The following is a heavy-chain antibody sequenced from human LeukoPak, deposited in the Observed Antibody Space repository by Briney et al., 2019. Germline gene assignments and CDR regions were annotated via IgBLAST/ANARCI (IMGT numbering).Heavy chain of an antibody. CDR2: IHHSGST. CDR1: GGSISSSNW. Sequence: SGTLSLTCGVSGGSISSSNWWSWLRQPPGKGLEWIGEIHHSGSTNYNPSLKSRVTISVDKSKNKVSLKLNPVTAADTAVYYCARVSGYSGYDWFDYWGQGTLVTVSS. CDR3: ARVSGYSGYDWFDY. J-gene: IGHJ4*02. V-gene: IGHV4-4*02. D-gene: IGHD5-12*01.